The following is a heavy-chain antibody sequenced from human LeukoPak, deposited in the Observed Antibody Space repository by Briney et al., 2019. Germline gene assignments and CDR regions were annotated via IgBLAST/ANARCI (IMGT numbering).Heavy chain of an antibody. V-gene: IGHV3-30*02. Sequence: GGSLRLSCAASGFTFSRYGMHWVRQAPGKGLEWVALIWYDGSNKYSADSVKGRFTISRDNSKNTLYLQMNSLRAEDTAVYYCAKVRYCSGGSCYGGFDYWGQGTLVTVSS. CDR2: IWYDGSNK. CDR1: GFTFSRYG. CDR3: AKVRYCSGGSCYGGFDY. D-gene: IGHD2-15*01. J-gene: IGHJ4*02.